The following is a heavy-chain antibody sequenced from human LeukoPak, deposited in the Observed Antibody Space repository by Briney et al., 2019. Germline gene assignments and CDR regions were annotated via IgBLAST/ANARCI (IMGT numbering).Heavy chain of an antibody. CDR3: ARVPPIGYCSSTSCYTSGGDPTPPFDY. D-gene: IGHD2-2*02. J-gene: IGHJ4*02. Sequence: ASVKVSCKTSGYTFTGYYMHWVRQAPGQGLEWMGWINPNSGGSIYAQKFQGRVTMTRDTSISTAYMELSRLRSDDTAVYYCARVPPIGYCSSTSCYTSGGDPTPPFDYWGQGTLVTVSS. CDR2: INPNSGGS. V-gene: IGHV1-2*02. CDR1: GYTFTGYY.